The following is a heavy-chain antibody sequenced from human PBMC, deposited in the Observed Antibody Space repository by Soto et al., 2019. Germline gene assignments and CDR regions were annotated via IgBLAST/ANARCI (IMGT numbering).Heavy chain of an antibody. CDR2: IDWDDDK. V-gene: IGHV2-70*04. J-gene: IGHJ4*02. CDR1: GFSLSTRGMR. CDR3: ARISHRGPYYYDSSGYYSDY. Sequence: ESGPTLVNPTQTLTLTCTFSGFSLSTRGMRVSWIRQPPGNALEWLARIDWDDDKFYSTYLKTRLSIFKETSKNQVVLTLTNLDPVDTATYYCARISHRGPYYYDSSGYYSDYWGQGTLVTVSS. D-gene: IGHD3-22*01.